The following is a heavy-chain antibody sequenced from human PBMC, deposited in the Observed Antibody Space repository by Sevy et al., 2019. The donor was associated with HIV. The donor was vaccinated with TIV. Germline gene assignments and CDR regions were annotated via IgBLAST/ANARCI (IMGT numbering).Heavy chain of an antibody. CDR3: AIGLQLPLASRVFDY. J-gene: IGHJ4*02. CDR2: FDPEDGET. CDR1: GYTLTELS. Sequence: ASVKVSCKVSGYTLTELSMHWVRQAPGKGLEWMGGFDPEDGETIYAQKFQGRVTMTEEPSTDTAYMGLSSLRSEDTAVYYCAIGLQLPLASRVFDYWGQGTLVTVSS. V-gene: IGHV1-24*01. D-gene: IGHD1-1*01.